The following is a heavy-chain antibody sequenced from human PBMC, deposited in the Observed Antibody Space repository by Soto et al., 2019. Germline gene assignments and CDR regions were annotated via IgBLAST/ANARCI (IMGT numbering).Heavy chain of an antibody. CDR3: ARAGEVGVQAAIVNYYYYYGMDV. Sequence: GXSVKLSCKASVGAFSSYASSWVRQAPGQGLEWMGGIIPIFGTANYAQKFQGRVTITADKSTSTAYMELSSLRSEDTAVYYCARAGEVGVQAAIVNYYYYYGMDVWGQGTTVTVS. D-gene: IGHD2-2*02. J-gene: IGHJ6*02. CDR2: IIPIFGTA. V-gene: IGHV1-69*06. CDR1: VGAFSSYA.